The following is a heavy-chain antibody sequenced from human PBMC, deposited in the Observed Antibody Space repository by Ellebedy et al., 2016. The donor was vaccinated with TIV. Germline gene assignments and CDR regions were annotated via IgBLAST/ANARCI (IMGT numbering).Heavy chain of an antibody. V-gene: IGHV3-66*01. Sequence: GESLKISCAASGFTVSSNYMSWVRQAPGKGLEWVSVIYSGGSTYYADSVKGRFTISRDNSKNTLYVQMNSLRAEDTAVYYCARDRDDSSGYRERFDAFDIWGQGTMVTVSS. CDR3: ARDRDDSSGYRERFDAFDI. CDR1: GFTVSSNY. CDR2: IYSGGST. J-gene: IGHJ3*02. D-gene: IGHD3-22*01.